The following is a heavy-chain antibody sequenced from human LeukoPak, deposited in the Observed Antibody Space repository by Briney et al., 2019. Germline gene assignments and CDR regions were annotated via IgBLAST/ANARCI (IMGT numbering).Heavy chain of an antibody. CDR1: GGSITSGVYY. CDR3: ASPPYSGYDPETTFDY. D-gene: IGHD5-12*01. V-gene: IGHV4-30-4*08. J-gene: IGHJ4*02. CDR2: IYYSGST. Sequence: SEALSLTCTVSGGSITSGVYYWSWVRQPPGKGLEWIAYIYYSGSTSYNPSLKSRVAISLDTSKNQFSLKLSSVTAADTAVYYCASPPYSGYDPETTFDYWGQGTLVTVSS.